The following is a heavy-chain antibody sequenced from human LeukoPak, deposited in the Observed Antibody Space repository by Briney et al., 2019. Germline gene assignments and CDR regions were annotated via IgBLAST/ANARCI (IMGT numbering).Heavy chain of an antibody. CDR3: ARDVAARGANPNFDY. CDR1: GGTFSSYV. V-gene: IGHV1-69*05. Sequence: ASVKVSCKVSGGTFSSYVINWVRQAPGQGLEWLGGIIPIFGSANFAQKFQGRVTITTDESTSTAYMQLSSLRSEDTAVYYCARDVAARGANPNFDYWGQGTLVTVSS. J-gene: IGHJ4*02. CDR2: IIPIFGSA. D-gene: IGHD1-26*01.